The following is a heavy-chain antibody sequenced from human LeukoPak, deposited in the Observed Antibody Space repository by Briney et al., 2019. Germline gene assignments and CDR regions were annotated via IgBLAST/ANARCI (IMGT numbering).Heavy chain of an antibody. V-gene: IGHV1-2*06. J-gene: IGHJ5*02. CDR2: INPNSGGT. D-gene: IGHD3-9*01. CDR3: ARGYYDILTGYRNWFDP. CDR1: GYTFTGYY. Sequence: ASVKVSCKASGYTFTGYYMHWVRQAPGQGLEWMGRINPNSGGTNYAQKFQGRVTMTRDTSISTAYMELSRLRSDDTAVYYCARGYYDILTGYRNWFDPWGQGTLVTVSS.